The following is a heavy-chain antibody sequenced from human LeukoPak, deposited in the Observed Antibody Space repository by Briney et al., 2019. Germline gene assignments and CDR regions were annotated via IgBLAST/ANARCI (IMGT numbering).Heavy chain of an antibody. CDR3: ARPAPNSRGGFFQH. V-gene: IGHV3-48*03. Sequence: GGSLRLSCAASGFTFSSSEMNWVRQAPGKGLEWVSYITSSGGTIYYADTVKGRFTISRDNAKSSLYLQMNSLRPEDTAVYYCARPAPNSRGGFFQHWGQGTLVTVSS. J-gene: IGHJ1*01. CDR2: ITSSGGTI. D-gene: IGHD3-10*01. CDR1: GFTFSSSE.